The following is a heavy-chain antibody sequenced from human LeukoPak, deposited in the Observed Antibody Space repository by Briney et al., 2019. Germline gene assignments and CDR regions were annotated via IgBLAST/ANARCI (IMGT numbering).Heavy chain of an antibody. Sequence: AASVTVSCMASGGTFTIYAISWVRQAPGRGLEWMGRIIPIFGIANYTQKFQGRVTITADKSTSTAYMELSSLRSEGTAVYYCARDQRGSMVRGVIGYYYGMDVWGKGTTVTVSS. CDR3: ARDQRGSMVRGVIGYYYGMDV. D-gene: IGHD3-10*01. J-gene: IGHJ6*04. CDR2: IIPIFGIA. V-gene: IGHV1-69*10. CDR1: GGTFTIYA.